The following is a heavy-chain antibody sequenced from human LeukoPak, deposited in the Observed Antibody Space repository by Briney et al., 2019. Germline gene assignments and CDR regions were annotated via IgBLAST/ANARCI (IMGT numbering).Heavy chain of an antibody. Sequence: ASVKVSCKASGYTFTSYGISWVRQAPGQGLEWMGWISAYNGNTNYPQKVQGRVTMTTDTSTSTAYMELRSLRSDDTAVYYCARGQLGIAAAGTDYWGQGTLVTVSS. V-gene: IGHV1-18*01. CDR1: GYTFTSYG. CDR2: ISAYNGNT. J-gene: IGHJ4*02. CDR3: ARGQLGIAAAGTDY. D-gene: IGHD6-13*01.